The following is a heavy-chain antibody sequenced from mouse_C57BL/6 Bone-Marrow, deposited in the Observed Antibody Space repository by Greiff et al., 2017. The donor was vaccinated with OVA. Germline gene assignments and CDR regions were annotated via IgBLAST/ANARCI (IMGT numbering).Heavy chain of an antibody. CDR3: TPFTTVVEGAPAWFAY. Sequence: DVKLVESGGGLVQPGGSMKLSCAASGFTFSDAWMDWVRQSPEKGLEWVAEIRNKANNHATYYAESVKGRFTISRDDSKSSVYLQMNSLRAEDTGIYYCTPFTTVVEGAPAWFAYWGQGTLVTVSA. D-gene: IGHD1-1*01. CDR2: IRNKANNHAT. J-gene: IGHJ3*01. CDR1: GFTFSDAW. V-gene: IGHV6-6*01.